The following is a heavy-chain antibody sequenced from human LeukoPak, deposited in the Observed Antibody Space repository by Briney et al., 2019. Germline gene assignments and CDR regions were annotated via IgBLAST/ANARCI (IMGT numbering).Heavy chain of an antibody. Sequence: SETLSLTCTVSGGSISSYYWSWIRQPPGKGLEWIGYIYYSGSTNYDPSLKSRVTISVDTSKNQFSLKLSSVTAADTAVYYCARASEGTAFDYWGQGTLVTVSS. CDR1: GGSISSYY. D-gene: IGHD1/OR15-1a*01. CDR2: IYYSGST. J-gene: IGHJ4*02. CDR3: ARASEGTAFDY. V-gene: IGHV4-59*01.